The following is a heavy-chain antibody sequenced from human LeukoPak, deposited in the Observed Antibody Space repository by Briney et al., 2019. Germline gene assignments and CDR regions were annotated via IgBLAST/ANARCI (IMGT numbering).Heavy chain of an antibody. CDR3: ARVLEGSSGQHWYFDL. Sequence: SETLSLTCIVSGDSISRNTYHWGWVRQPPGKGLEWIGTIYYSGSIYYNQSLRGRVALSVDTSKNQFSLKLTSVTAADTAVYYCARVLEGSSGQHWYFDLWGRGTLVTVSS. CDR1: GDSISRNTYH. V-gene: IGHV4-39*01. J-gene: IGHJ2*01. D-gene: IGHD6-19*01. CDR2: IYYSGSI.